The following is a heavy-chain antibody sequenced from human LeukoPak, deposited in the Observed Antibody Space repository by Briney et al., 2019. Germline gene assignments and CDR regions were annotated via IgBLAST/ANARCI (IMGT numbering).Heavy chain of an antibody. D-gene: IGHD6-13*01. CDR2: ISAYNGNT. CDR3: ARSDSAGGMIAAAND. Sequence: GASVKVSCKASGYTFISYGISWVRQAPGQGLEWMGWISAYNGNTNYAQKLQGRVTMTTDTSTSTAYMELRSLRSDDTAVYYCARSDSAGGMIAAANDWGQGTLVTVSS. CDR1: GYTFISYG. J-gene: IGHJ4*02. V-gene: IGHV1-18*01.